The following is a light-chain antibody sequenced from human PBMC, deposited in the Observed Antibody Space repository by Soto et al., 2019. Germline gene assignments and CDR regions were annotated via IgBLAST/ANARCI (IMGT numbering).Light chain of an antibody. CDR3: CPYAGSSTFV. CDR2: EGS. Sequence: QSALTQPASVSGSPGQSITISCTGTSSDVGSYNLVSWYQQHPGKAPKLMIYEGSKRPSGVSNRFSGPKSGNTASLTISGLQAEDEADYYCCPYAGSSTFVFGTGTKVTVL. J-gene: IGLJ1*01. V-gene: IGLV2-23*03. CDR1: SSDVGSYNL.